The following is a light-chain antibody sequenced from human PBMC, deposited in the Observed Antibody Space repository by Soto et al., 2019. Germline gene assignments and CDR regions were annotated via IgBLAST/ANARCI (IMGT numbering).Light chain of an antibody. CDR2: AAS. CDR3: QQSYSTPVT. CDR1: QSIVTY. V-gene: IGKV1-39*01. Sequence: DIQMTQSPSSLSASVGDRVTITCRASQSIVTYLNWYLQKPGKAPKLLIYAASNLQSGVPSRFSGSGSGTDFTLTISRLQPEDFATYYCQQSYSTPVTFGQGTKVDIK. J-gene: IGKJ1*01.